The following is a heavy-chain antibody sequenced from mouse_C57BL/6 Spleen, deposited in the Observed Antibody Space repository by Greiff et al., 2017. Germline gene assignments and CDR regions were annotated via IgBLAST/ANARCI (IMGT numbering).Heavy chain of an antibody. CDR2: IYPGDGAN. Sequence: VQRVESGPELVKPGASVKISCKASGYAFSSSWMNWVKQRPGKGLEWLGRIYPGDGANNYNGKFKGKATLTADKSSSTAYMQLSSLTSEDSAVYFCARDYYGSSLYYFDYWGQGTTLTVSS. CDR3: ARDYYGSSLYYFDY. CDR1: GYAFSSSW. V-gene: IGHV1-82*01. D-gene: IGHD1-1*01. J-gene: IGHJ2*01.